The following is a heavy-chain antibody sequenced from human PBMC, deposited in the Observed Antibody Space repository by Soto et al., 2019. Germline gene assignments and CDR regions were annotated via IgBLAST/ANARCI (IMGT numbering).Heavy chain of an antibody. CDR2: ISGSGGST. D-gene: IGHD2-2*01. V-gene: IGHV3-23*01. Sequence: PGGSLRLSCAASGFTFSSYAMSWVRQAPGKGLEWVSAISGSGGSTYYADSVKGRFTISRDNSKNTLYLQMNSLRAEDTAVYYCARRRSTSRLIVVVPAAPIDYWGQGTLVTVSS. CDR1: GFTFSSYA. CDR3: ARRRSTSRLIVVVPAAPIDY. J-gene: IGHJ4*02.